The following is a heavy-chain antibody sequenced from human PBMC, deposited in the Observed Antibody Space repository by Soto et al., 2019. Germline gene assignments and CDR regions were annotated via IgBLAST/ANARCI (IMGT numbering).Heavy chain of an antibody. Sequence: QVQLVQSGAEVKKPGASVKVSCKASGGTFSSYAISWVRQAPGQGLEWMGGIIPIFDTADYAQKFKGRVTITADKPPTTACMELSTLGSEDTAVYYCATHGITGAWVYYYGLDVWGQGTTVTVSS. CDR2: IIPIFDTA. V-gene: IGHV1-69*14. CDR3: ATHGITGAWVYYYGLDV. J-gene: IGHJ6*02. CDR1: GGTFSSYA. D-gene: IGHD1-20*01.